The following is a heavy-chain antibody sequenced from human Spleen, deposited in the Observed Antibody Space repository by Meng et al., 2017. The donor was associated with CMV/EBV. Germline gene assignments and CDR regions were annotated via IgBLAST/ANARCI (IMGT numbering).Heavy chain of an antibody. CDR2: IYHSGST. D-gene: IGHD1-20*01. CDR3: ARTRRSNWNAIGFDP. Sequence: SGGSISSSNWWSWVRQPPGKGLEWIGEIYHSGSTNYNPSLKSRVTISVDKYKNQFSLKLSSVTAADTAVYYCARTRRSNWNAIGFDPWGQGTLVTVSS. J-gene: IGHJ5*02. CDR1: GGSISSSNW. V-gene: IGHV4-4*02.